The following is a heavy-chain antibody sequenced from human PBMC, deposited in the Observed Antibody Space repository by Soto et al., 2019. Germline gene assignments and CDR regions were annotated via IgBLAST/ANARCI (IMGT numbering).Heavy chain of an antibody. D-gene: IGHD2-15*01. Sequence: GGSLRLSCAASGFTFSSYSMNWVRQAPGKGLEWVSYISSSSSTIYYADSVKGRFTISRDNAKNSLYLQMNSLRAEDTAVYYCARLVVVAATPDHMDVWGKGTTVTVSS. V-gene: IGHV3-48*01. CDR2: ISSSSSTI. CDR3: ARLVVVAATPDHMDV. CDR1: GFTFSSYS. J-gene: IGHJ6*03.